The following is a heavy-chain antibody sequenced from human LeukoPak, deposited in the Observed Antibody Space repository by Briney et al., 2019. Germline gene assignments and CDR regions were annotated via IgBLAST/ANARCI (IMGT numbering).Heavy chain of an antibody. CDR1: GFTVSSNS. J-gene: IGHJ4*02. D-gene: IGHD3-22*01. V-gene: IGHV3-53*01. Sequence: GGSLRLSCTVSGFTVSSNSMSWVRQAPGKGLEWVSFIYSGTIHYSDSVKGRFTISRDNSKNTLYLQMNSLRAEDTAVYYCAKDYYDSSGPIDYWGQGTLVTVSS. CDR3: AKDYYDSSGPIDY. CDR2: IYSGTI.